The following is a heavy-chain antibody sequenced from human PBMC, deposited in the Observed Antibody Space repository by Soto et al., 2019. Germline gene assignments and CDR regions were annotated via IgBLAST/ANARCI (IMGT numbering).Heavy chain of an antibody. J-gene: IGHJ3*02. CDR3: ARDPDYDFWSDPDAFDI. V-gene: IGHV1-18*01. CDR1: GYTFTSYG. D-gene: IGHD3-3*01. Sequence: ASVKVSCKASGYTFTSYGISWVRQAPGQGLERKGWISAYNCNTNYAQKLQGRVTMTTDTSTSTAYMELRSLRSDDTAVYYCARDPDYDFWSDPDAFDIWGQGTMVTVSS. CDR2: ISAYNCNT.